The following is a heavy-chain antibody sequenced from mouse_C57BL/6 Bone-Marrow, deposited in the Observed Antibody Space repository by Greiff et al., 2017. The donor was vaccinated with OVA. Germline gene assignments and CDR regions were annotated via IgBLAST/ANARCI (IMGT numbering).Heavy chain of an antibody. Sequence: EVKLQESGPGLVKPSQSLSLTCSVTGYSITSGYYWNWIRQFPGNKLEWMGYISYDGSNNYNPSLKNRISITRDTSKNQFFLKLNSVTTEDTATYYCAREFMDYWGQGTSVTVSS. CDR3: AREFMDY. CDR2: ISYDGSN. J-gene: IGHJ4*01. CDR1: GYSITSGYY. V-gene: IGHV3-6*01.